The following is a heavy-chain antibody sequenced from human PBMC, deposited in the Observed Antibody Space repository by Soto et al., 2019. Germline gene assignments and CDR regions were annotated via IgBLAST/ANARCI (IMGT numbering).Heavy chain of an antibody. J-gene: IGHJ6*02. D-gene: IGHD6-13*01. CDR2: ISSSSCYI. Sequence: EVQLVESGGGLVKPGGSLRLSCAASGFTFSSYSMNWVRQAPGKGLEWVSSISSSSCYIYYADSVKGRFTISRDNAKNSLYLQMNSLRAEDTAVYYCARDLSSSWPYYYYYGMDVWGQGTTVTVSS. CDR1: GFTFSSYS. CDR3: ARDLSSSWPYYYYYGMDV. V-gene: IGHV3-21*01.